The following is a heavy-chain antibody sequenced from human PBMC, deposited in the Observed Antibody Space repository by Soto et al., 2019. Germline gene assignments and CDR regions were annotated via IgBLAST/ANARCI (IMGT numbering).Heavy chain of an antibody. Sequence: SETLSLTCAVYGGSFSGYYWSWIRQPPGKGLEWIGEINHSGSTNYNPSLKSRVTIAVDTSKNQFSLKLSSVTAADTAVYYCARGGPDYGHLRFWSDPWGPGPLVTLSS. CDR2: INHSGST. D-gene: IGHD4-17*01. CDR1: GGSFSGYY. V-gene: IGHV4-34*01. J-gene: IGHJ5*02. CDR3: ARGGPDYGHLRFWSDP.